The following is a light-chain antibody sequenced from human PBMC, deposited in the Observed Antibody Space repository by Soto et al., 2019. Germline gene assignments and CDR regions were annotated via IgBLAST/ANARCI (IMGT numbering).Light chain of an antibody. Sequence: DIEMTQSPATLSTSVGDRVIVTCRASQSISNWLAWYRQKPGKAPKLLIYDASTLEGGVPSRFRGSGSGTDFTLTISRLEPEDFAVYYCQQYGSSITFGQGTRLELK. V-gene: IGKV1-5*01. CDR1: QSISNW. CDR2: DAS. CDR3: QQYGSSIT. J-gene: IGKJ5*01.